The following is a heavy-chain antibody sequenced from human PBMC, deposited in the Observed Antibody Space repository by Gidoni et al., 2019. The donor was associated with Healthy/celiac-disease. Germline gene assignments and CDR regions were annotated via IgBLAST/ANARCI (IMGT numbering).Heavy chain of an antibody. CDR3: ARERSYSITMVRGVSTIRFFDY. Sequence: QVQLQQWGAGLLKPSETLSLTCAVYGGSFSGYYWSWIRQPPGKGLEWIGEINHSGITNYHPSLKSRVTISVDTSKNQFSLKLSSVTAADTAVYYCARERSYSITMVRGVSTIRFFDYWGQGTLVTVSS. V-gene: IGHV4-34*01. CDR2: INHSGIT. CDR1: GGSFSGYY. J-gene: IGHJ4*02. D-gene: IGHD3-10*01.